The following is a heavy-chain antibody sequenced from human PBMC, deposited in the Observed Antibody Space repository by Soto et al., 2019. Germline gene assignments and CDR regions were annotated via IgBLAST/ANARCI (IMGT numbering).Heavy chain of an antibody. V-gene: IGHV3-33*01. CDR3: ARDRGYATI. Sequence: QVQLVESGGGVVQPGRSLRLSCAASGFTFSSYGMHWVRQAPGKGLEWVALIWYDGSNKNYADSVKGRFTISRDDSKNTLYLQMNSLRAEDTAVYYCARDRGYATIWGQGTLVTVSS. D-gene: IGHD5-12*01. CDR1: GFTFSSYG. CDR2: IWYDGSNK. J-gene: IGHJ3*02.